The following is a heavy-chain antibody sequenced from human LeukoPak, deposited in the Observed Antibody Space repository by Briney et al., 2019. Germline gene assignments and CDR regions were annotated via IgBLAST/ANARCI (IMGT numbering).Heavy chain of an antibody. V-gene: IGHV3-30*18. CDR2: ISYDGSNK. J-gene: IGHJ4*02. CDR1: GFTFSSYG. Sequence: GRSLRLSCAASGFTFSSYGTHWVRQAPGKGLEWVAVISYDGSNKYYADSVKGRFTISRDNSKNTLYLQMNSLRAEDTAVYYCAKSAAYYFDYWGQGTLVTVSS. CDR3: AKSAAYYFDY. D-gene: IGHD6-13*01.